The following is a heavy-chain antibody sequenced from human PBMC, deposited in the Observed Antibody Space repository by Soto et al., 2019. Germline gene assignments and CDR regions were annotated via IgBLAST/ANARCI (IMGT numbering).Heavy chain of an antibody. J-gene: IGHJ4*02. Sequence: QVQLVESGGGVVQPGRSLRLSCAASGFTFSSYGMHWVRQAPGKGLEWVAVIWYDGSNKYYADSVKGRFTISRDNSKNTLYLQMNSLRAEDTAVYYCAREITGYYDFWSGPDFDYWGQGTLGTVSS. V-gene: IGHV3-33*01. CDR1: GFTFSSYG. D-gene: IGHD3-3*01. CDR2: IWYDGSNK. CDR3: AREITGYYDFWSGPDFDY.